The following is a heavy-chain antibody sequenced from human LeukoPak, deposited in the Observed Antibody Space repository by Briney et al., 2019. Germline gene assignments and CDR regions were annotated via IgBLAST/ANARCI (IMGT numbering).Heavy chain of an antibody. D-gene: IGHD3-10*01. CDR3: ARTHYYGSGSAIDY. CDR1: GGSFSDYY. J-gene: IGHJ4*02. Sequence: PSETLSLTCAVYGGSFSDYYWSWIRQPPGMGLGWIGEINHSGNTNYNPSLKSRATISVDTSKNQFSLKLTSLTAADTAVYYCARTHYYGSGSAIDYWGQGSLGTVSS. V-gene: IGHV4-34*01. CDR2: INHSGNT.